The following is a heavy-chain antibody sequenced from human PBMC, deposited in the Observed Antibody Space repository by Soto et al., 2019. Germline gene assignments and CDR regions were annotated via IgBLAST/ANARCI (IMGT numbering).Heavy chain of an antibody. J-gene: IGHJ4*02. Sequence: PGGSLRLSCAASGFTFSSYGMHWVRQAPGKGLEWVAVISYDGSNKYYADSVKGRFTISSDNSKNTLYLQVNSLRAEDTAVYYCAKEIPGYCSGGSCYGVDYWGQGTLVTVSS. CDR2: ISYDGSNK. V-gene: IGHV3-30*18. CDR1: GFTFSSYG. CDR3: AKEIPGYCSGGSCYGVDY. D-gene: IGHD2-15*01.